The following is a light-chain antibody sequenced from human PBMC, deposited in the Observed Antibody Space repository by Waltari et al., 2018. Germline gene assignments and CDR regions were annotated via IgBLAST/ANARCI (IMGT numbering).Light chain of an antibody. J-gene: IGLJ3*02. Sequence: QAVLTQPSSLSASPGASASLTCTLRSGINVGSYRIYWYQQKPGSPPQYLRRYKSDSDKQQGSGVPSRFSGSKDASANAGILLISGLQSEDEADYYCMIWYSSAWVFGGGTKLTVL. CDR1: SGINVGSYR. V-gene: IGLV5-45*03. CDR3: MIWYSSAWV. CDR2: YKSDSDK.